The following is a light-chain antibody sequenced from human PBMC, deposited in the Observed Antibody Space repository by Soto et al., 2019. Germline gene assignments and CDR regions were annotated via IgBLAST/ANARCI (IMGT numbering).Light chain of an antibody. CDR2: VAS. CDR3: QQYGSSPKT. J-gene: IGKJ1*01. Sequence: EIVLTQSPGILTLSPGEKATLSCRASQSVPTNYLAWYQQKPGQPPRLLIYVASTRATGIPDRFSGSGSRTDFTLNISRLEPEDFALYYCQQYGSSPKTFGQGTKVDIK. CDR1: QSVPTNY. V-gene: IGKV3-20*01.